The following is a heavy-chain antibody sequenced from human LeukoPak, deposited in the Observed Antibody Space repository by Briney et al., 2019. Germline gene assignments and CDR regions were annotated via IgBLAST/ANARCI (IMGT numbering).Heavy chain of an antibody. CDR3: ARRGSSGRSFDY. CDR1: GGSISSSSVY. Sequence: SETLSLTCTVSGGSISSSSVYWGWIRQPPGKGLEWVGCIYNSGSTYYDPSLKSRVTISVDTSKNQVSLKVNSVTAADTAVYYCARRGSSGRSFDYWGQGTLVIVSS. J-gene: IGHJ4*02. V-gene: IGHV4-39*01. CDR2: IYNSGST. D-gene: IGHD6-25*01.